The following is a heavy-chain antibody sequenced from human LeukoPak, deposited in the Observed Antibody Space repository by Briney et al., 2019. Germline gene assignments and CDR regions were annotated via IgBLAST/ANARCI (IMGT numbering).Heavy chain of an antibody. D-gene: IGHD6-13*01. CDR3: ARFIAAAGKFDY. V-gene: IGHV4-61*01. CDR1: XGSVSSVSYY. J-gene: IGHJ4*02. CDR2: IYYSGST. Sequence: TLSLXCTVSXGSVSSVSYYWSWIRQPPGKGLEWIGYIYYSGSTNYNPSLKSRVTISVDTSKDQFSLKLSSVTAADTAVYYCARFIAAAGKFDYWGQGTLVTVSS.